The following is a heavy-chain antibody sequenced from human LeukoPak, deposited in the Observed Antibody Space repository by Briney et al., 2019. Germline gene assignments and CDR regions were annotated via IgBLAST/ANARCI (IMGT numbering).Heavy chain of an antibody. CDR3: ARDRQIRVLEWLPLDY. V-gene: IGHV1-18*01. CDR1: GYTFTSYG. J-gene: IGHJ4*02. Sequence: ASVKVSCRASGYTFTSYGISWVRQAPGQGLEWMGWISAYNGNTNYAQKLQGRVTMTTDTSTSTAYMELRSLRSDDTAVYYCARDRQIRVLEWLPLDYWGQGTLVTVSS. CDR2: ISAYNGNT. D-gene: IGHD3-3*01.